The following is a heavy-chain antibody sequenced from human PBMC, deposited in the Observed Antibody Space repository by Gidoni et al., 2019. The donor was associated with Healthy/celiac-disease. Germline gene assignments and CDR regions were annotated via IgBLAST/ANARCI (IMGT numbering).Heavy chain of an antibody. D-gene: IGHD2-15*01. CDR2: ISGSGGST. Sequence: EVQLLESGGGLVQPGGSLRLSCAASGFTFSSDAMSWVRQAPGKGLEWVSAISGSGGSTYYADSVKGRFTISRDNSKNTLYLQMNSLRAEDTAVYYCAKTAGPIEDIVVVVAATVGDYWGQGTLVTVSS. V-gene: IGHV3-23*01. CDR1: GFTFSSDA. J-gene: IGHJ4*02. CDR3: AKTAGPIEDIVVVVAATVGDY.